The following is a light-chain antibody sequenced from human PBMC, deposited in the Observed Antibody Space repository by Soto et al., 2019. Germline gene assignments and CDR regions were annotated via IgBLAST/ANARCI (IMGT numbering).Light chain of an antibody. J-gene: IGKJ1*01. CDR2: DAS. CDR3: QQYNNWPQT. Sequence: EIVLTQSPATLSLSPGERATLSCRASQSVSGYLAWYQQKPGQAPRLLIYDASTRATGIPARFSGSGSGTDFTLTISGLQSEDFAVYYCQQYNNWPQTFGQGTKVDIK. CDR1: QSVSGY. V-gene: IGKV3-15*01.